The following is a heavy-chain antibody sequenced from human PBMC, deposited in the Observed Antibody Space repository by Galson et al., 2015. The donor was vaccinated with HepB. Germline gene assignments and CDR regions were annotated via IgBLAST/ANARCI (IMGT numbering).Heavy chain of an antibody. D-gene: IGHD2-21*02. CDR3: ARERGTVVVTAILNWFDP. Sequence: SLRLSCAASGFTFSSYWMSWVRQAPGKGLEWVANIKQDGSEKYYVDSVKGRFTISRDNAKNSLYLQMNSLRAEDTAVYYCARERGTVVVTAILNWFDPWGQGTLVTVSS. J-gene: IGHJ5*02. CDR1: GFTFSSYW. V-gene: IGHV3-7*03. CDR2: IKQDGSEK.